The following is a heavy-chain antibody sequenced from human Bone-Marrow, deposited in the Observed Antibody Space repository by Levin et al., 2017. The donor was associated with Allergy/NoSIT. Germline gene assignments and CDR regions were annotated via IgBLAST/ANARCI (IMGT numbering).Heavy chain of an antibody. CDR2: ISSSGSTI. J-gene: IGHJ4*02. Sequence: SCAASGFSFSDYYMSWIRQAPGKGLEWVSYISSSGSTIYYADSVKGRFTISRDNARNSLYLQMNSLRAEDPAVYYCARDTEGSGYFVGSFDQWGQGTLVTVSS. CDR3: ARDTEGSGYFVGSFDQ. D-gene: IGHD3-9*01. CDR1: GFSFSDYY. V-gene: IGHV3-11*01.